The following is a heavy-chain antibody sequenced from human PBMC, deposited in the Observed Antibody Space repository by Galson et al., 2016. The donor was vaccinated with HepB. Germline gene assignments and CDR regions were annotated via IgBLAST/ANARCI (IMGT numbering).Heavy chain of an antibody. CDR2: AYSSGGT. Sequence: SETLSLTCNVSGGSISPSRHYWAWIRQAPGKGLEWIGTAYSSGGTSYNPSLTSRVTMFVDTAKNQIPLRLSSVTATDTAVYYCARQTASWYGFDPWGPGTQVTVSS. CDR1: GGSISPSRHY. J-gene: IGHJ5*02. V-gene: IGHV4-39*01. CDR3: ARQTASWYGFDP. D-gene: IGHD2-15*01.